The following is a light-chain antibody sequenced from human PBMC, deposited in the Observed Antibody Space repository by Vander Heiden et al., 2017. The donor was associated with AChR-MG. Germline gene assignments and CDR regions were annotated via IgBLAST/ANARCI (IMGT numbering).Light chain of an antibody. CDR3: QQYNNWPPT. J-gene: IGKJ5*01. V-gene: IGKV3-15*01. CDR2: GAS. Sequence: EIATTQSPATLSVSPGERATLSCRASQSVNSNLAWYQQKPGQAPRLLIYGASTRATGIPARFSGSGSGTEFTLTISSLQSEDFAVYYCQQYNNWPPTFGQGTRLEIK. CDR1: QSVNSN.